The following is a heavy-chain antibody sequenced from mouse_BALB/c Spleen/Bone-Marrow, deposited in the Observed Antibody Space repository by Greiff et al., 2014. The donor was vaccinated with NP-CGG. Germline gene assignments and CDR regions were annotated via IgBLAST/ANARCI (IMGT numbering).Heavy chain of an antibody. CDR2: ISSGSSTT. V-gene: IGHV5-17*02. CDR1: GFTFSSFG. D-gene: IGHD3-3*01. Sequence: DVKLVESGGGLVQPGGSRKLSCAASGFTFSSFGMHWVRQAPEKGLEWVAYISSGSSTTYYADTMKGRFTISRDNPKNTLFLQMTSLRSEDTAMYYCTRSGTLGAMDYWGQGTSVTVSS. J-gene: IGHJ4*01. CDR3: TRSGTLGAMDY.